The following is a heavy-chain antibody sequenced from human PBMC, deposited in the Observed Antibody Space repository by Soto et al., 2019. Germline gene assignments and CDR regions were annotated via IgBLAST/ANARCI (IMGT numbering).Heavy chain of an antibody. J-gene: IGHJ4*02. D-gene: IGHD6-13*01. CDR3: ARLRGSSWFDY. CDR1: GFSISSGDYY. CDR2: IYYSGST. V-gene: IGHV4-30-4*01. Sequence: PSETLSLTCTFSGFSISSGDYYWSWIRQPPGKGLEWIGYIYYSGSTYYNPSLKSRVTISVDTSKNQFSLKLSSVTAADTAVYYCARLRGSSWFDYWGQGTLVTVSS.